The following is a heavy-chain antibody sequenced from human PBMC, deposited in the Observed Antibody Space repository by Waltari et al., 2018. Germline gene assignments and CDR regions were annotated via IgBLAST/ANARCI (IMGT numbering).Heavy chain of an antibody. CDR1: GFAFSLYA. CDR2: ISGSGDRT. Sequence: EVQLLESGGGLVQPGGSLRLSCPTPGFAFSLYAMSWVRQAPGKGLEWVSAISGSGDRTYYADSVKGRFTISRDNSKNTLYLQMNSLRAEDTAIYYCAKSRGSYSLDYWGQGTLVTVYS. D-gene: IGHD1-26*01. V-gene: IGHV3-23*01. J-gene: IGHJ4*02. CDR3: AKSRGSYSLDY.